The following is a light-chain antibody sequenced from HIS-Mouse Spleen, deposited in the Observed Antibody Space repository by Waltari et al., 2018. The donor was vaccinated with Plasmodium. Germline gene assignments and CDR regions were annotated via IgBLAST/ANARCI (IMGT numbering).Light chain of an antibody. V-gene: IGLV2-23*03. J-gene: IGLJ2*01. CDR2: EGS. CDR3: CSYAGSSTFVV. CDR1: SSHVGCYNL. Sequence: QSALTPPASVSGSPGPSITISCTGTSSHVGCYNLLSLYQQHRGKAPKLMLYEGSKRPSGVSNRFSGSKSGNTASLTISGLQAEDEADYYCCSYAGSSTFVVFGGGTKLTVL.